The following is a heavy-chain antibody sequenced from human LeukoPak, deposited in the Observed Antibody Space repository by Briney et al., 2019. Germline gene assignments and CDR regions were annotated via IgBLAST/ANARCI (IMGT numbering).Heavy chain of an antibody. CDR2: ISGRGGST. CDR3: ATTWGAGRGDYGPFDY. CDR1: GFPFTTYA. J-gene: IGHJ4*02. V-gene: IGHV3-23*01. Sequence: GGSLRLSCAASGFPFTTYAMSWVRQAPGKGLEWVSAISGRGGSTYYADSVKGRFTISRDNSKNTLYLQMNSLRAEDTAVYYCATTWGAGRGDYGPFDYWGQGTLVTVSS. D-gene: IGHD4-17*01.